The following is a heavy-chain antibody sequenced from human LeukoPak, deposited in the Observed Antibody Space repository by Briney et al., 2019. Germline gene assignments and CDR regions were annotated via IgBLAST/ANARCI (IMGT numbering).Heavy chain of an antibody. V-gene: IGHV3-23*01. CDR2: ISGSGGST. CDR3: AKDLSRYSYGSGDY. Sequence: PGGSLRLSCAASGFTFSSYAMSWVRQAPGKGLEWVSAISGSGGSTYYADFVKGRFTISRDNSKNTLYLQMNSLRAEDTAVYYCAKDLSRYSYGSGDYWGQGTLVTVSS. J-gene: IGHJ4*02. D-gene: IGHD5-18*01. CDR1: GFTFSSYA.